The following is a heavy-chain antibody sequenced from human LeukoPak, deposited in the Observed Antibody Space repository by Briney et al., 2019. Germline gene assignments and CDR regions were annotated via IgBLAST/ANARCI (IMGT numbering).Heavy chain of an antibody. J-gene: IGHJ4*02. Sequence: SETLSLTCTVSGGSLSSYYWSWIRQPPGKGLEWIGYIYHSGSTNYNPSLKSRVTISVDTSKNQFSLKVSSVTAADTAVYYCGREAIGVATTYYFDYWGQGSLVTVSS. CDR2: IYHSGST. D-gene: IGHD5-12*01. V-gene: IGHV4-59*01. CDR1: GGSLSSYY. CDR3: GREAIGVATTYYFDY.